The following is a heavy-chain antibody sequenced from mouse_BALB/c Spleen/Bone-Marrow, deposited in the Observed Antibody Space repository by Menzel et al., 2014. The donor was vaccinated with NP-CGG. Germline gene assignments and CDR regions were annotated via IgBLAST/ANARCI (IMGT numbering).Heavy chain of an antibody. V-gene: IGHV5-12-1*01. Sequence: DVKLVESGGGLVKPGGSLKLSCAASGFAFSSYDMSWVRQTPGKRLEWVAYISSGGGSTYYPDTVKGRFTISRDNARNTLYLQMSSLKSEDTAMYYCARPLYYYGSSPFYAMDYWGQGTSVTVSS. CDR3: ARPLYYYGSSPFYAMDY. J-gene: IGHJ4*01. CDR2: ISSGGGST. CDR1: GFAFSSYD. D-gene: IGHD1-1*01.